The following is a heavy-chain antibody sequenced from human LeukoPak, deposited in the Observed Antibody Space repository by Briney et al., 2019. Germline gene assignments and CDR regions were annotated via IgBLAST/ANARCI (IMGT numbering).Heavy chain of an antibody. J-gene: IGHJ4*02. CDR3: TRDFVF. V-gene: IGHV3-7*01. D-gene: IGHD3-3*01. CDR1: GFAFSTYW. CDR2: INQDGSVK. Sequence: GGSLRLSCAASGFAFSTYWMDWVRQAPGKGLEGVGNINQDGSVKHYVDSVRGGFTISRDNARNSVYLQMSALRVEDTAVYYCTRDFVFWGQGSLVTASS.